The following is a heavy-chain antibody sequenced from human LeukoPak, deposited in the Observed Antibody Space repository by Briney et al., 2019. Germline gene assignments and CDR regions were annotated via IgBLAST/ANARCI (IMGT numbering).Heavy chain of an antibody. V-gene: IGHV4-39*07. CDR3: ARFLIRYRPPSFDI. CDR2: IYYSGST. J-gene: IGHJ3*02. Sequence: PSETLSLTCTVSGGSISSSSYYWGWIRQPPGKGLEWIGSIYYSGSTYYNPSLKSRVTISVDTSKNQFSLKLSSVTAADTAVYYCARFLIRYRPPSFDIWGQGTMVTVSS. CDR1: GGSISSSSYY. D-gene: IGHD3-16*02.